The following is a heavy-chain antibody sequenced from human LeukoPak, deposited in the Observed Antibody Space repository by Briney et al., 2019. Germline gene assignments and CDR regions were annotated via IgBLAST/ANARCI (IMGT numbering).Heavy chain of an antibody. CDR3: ARRVKLGYCSSTSCFTLPDAFDI. V-gene: IGHV5-51*01. CDR2: IYPGDSDT. J-gene: IGHJ3*02. CDR1: GYSFTNYW. Sequence: GESLKISCKGSGYSFTNYWIGWVRQMPGKGLEWMGIIYPGDSDTRYSPSFQGHVTISADKSISTAYLQWSSLKASDTAMYYCARRVKLGYCSSTSCFTLPDAFDIWGQGTMVTVSS. D-gene: IGHD2-2*02.